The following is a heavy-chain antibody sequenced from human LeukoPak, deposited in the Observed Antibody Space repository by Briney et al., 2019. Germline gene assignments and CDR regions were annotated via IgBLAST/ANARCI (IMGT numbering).Heavy chain of an antibody. D-gene: IGHD3-22*01. CDR1: GGSTSYYY. CDR2: IYYSGST. CDR3: ARDRGYYYDSSGYLDAFDI. J-gene: IGHJ3*02. V-gene: IGHV4-59*12. Sequence: SETLSLTCTVSGGSTSYYYWSWIRQAPGKGLEWIGYIYYSGSTNYNPSLKSRVTISVDTSKNQFSLKLSSVTAADTAVYYCARDRGYYYDSSGYLDAFDIWGQGTMVTVSS.